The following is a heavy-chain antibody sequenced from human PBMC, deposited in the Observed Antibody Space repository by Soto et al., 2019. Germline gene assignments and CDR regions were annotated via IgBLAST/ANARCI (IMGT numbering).Heavy chain of an antibody. V-gene: IGHV3-13*01. CDR3: ARATGTTLYDYCYMEV. CDR2: IGSAGDT. Sequence: EGQLVESGGGLVQPGGSLRLSCTASDFTFSNYDLHWVRQAAGKGLEWVSGIGSAGDTYYEASVKGRFTVSRENAKNSLYLQMDSLRPGDTGVYYCARATGTTLYDYCYMEVWGIGTAVTVS. D-gene: IGHD5-12*01. CDR1: DFTFSNYD. J-gene: IGHJ6*03.